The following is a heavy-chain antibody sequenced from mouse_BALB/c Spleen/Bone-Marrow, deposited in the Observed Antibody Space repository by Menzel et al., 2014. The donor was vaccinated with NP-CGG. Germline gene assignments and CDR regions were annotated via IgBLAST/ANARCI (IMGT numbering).Heavy chain of an antibody. J-gene: IGHJ4*01. D-gene: IGHD2-10*02. V-gene: IGHV2-6-7*01. CDR3: AREKYGNYYAMDY. Sequence: QVQLKESGPGLVAPSQSLSITCTVSGFSLTGFGINWIRQPPGKGLEWLGMIWGDGTTDYNSALKSRLSIKKDNSKSEVFLNMNSLQDGDTARYYCAREKYGNYYAMDYWGQGTSVTVSS. CDR2: IWGDGTT. CDR1: GFSLTGFG.